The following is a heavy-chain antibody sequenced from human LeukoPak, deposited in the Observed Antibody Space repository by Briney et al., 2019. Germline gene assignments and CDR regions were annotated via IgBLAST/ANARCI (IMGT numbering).Heavy chain of an antibody. CDR3: SRDFGPVRLNYGGNYLWFFDY. CDR1: GFTFDDYG. D-gene: IGHD4-23*01. CDR2: INWNGGST. J-gene: IGHJ4*02. Sequence: RAGGSLRLSCAASGFTFDDYGMSWVRQAPGKGLEWVSGINWNGGSTGYADSVKGRFTISRDNAKNSLYLQMNSLRAEDTALYYWSRDFGPVRLNYGGNYLWFFDYWGQGTLVTVSS. V-gene: IGHV3-20*04.